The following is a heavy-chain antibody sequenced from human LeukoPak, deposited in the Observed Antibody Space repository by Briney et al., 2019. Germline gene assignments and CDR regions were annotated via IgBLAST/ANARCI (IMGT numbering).Heavy chain of an antibody. J-gene: IGHJ4*02. Sequence: SETLSLTCAVYGGFFSGYYWSWIRQPPGKGLEWIGEINHSGSTYYNPSLKSRVTISVDTSKNQFSLKLSSVTAADTAVYYCATDDRDGYNFNYWGQGTLVTVSS. CDR3: ATDDRDGYNFNY. CDR1: GGFFSGYY. V-gene: IGHV4-34*01. D-gene: IGHD5-12*01. CDR2: INHSGST.